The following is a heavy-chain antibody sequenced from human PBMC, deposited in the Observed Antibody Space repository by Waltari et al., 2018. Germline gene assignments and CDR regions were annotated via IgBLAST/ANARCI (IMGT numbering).Heavy chain of an antibody. Sequence: QVQLQESGPGLVKPSQTLSLTCTVSGGSISSGDYYWSWIRQPPGKGLEWIGYIFYSRSTYYNPSLKSRVTISLDTSKNQFSLKLNSVTAADTAVYYCARGGWLQHTVDYWGQGTLVSVSS. V-gene: IGHV4-30-4*08. CDR1: GGSISSGDYY. CDR3: ARGGWLQHTVDY. CDR2: IFYSRST. J-gene: IGHJ4*02. D-gene: IGHD5-12*01.